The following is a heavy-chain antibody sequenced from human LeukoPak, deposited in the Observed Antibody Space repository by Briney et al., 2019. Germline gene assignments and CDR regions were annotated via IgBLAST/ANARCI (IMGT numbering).Heavy chain of an antibody. CDR2: ISAYNGNT. J-gene: IGHJ4*02. V-gene: IGHV1-18*01. D-gene: IGHD6-6*01. Sequence: ASVKVSCTASGYTFTSYGISWVRQAPAQGLEWVGWISAYNGNTNYAQKLQGRVTITTDTSTNKAHMELRSLRADATAVYYSARDDRLGIAASPRSFDYWGQGTLVTVSS. CDR1: GYTFTSYG. CDR3: ARDDRLGIAASPRSFDY.